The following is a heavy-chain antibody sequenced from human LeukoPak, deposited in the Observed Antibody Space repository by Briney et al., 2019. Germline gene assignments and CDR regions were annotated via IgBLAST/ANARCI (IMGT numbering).Heavy chain of an antibody. CDR3: ARRASPDF. CDR2: ISSSGTTI. CDR1: GFTFSNYE. V-gene: IGHV3-48*03. J-gene: IGHJ4*02. Sequence: GGSLRLSCAASGFTFSNYEFNWVHQAPGKGLEWISYISSSGTTIYYADSVKGRFTISRDTAKSSLYLLMNSLRAEDTAVYYCARRASPDFWGQGTLVTVSS.